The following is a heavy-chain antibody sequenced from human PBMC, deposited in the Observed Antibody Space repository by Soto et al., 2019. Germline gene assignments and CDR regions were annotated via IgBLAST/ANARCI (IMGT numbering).Heavy chain of an antibody. Sequence: TSETLSLTCAVSGGSISSGGYSWSLIRQPPGRGLEWIGYIYQSGSTTYNPSLKSRLTISLDRSKNEVSLKLTSVTAADTAVYYCTSDYTLRSYRFDYWGRGILVTVSS. CDR3: TSDYTLRSYRFDY. D-gene: IGHD3-10*01. J-gene: IGHJ4*02. V-gene: IGHV4-30-2*01. CDR1: GGSISSGGYS. CDR2: IYQSGST.